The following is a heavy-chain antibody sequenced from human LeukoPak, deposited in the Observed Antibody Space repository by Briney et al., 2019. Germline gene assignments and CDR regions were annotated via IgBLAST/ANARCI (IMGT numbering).Heavy chain of an antibody. V-gene: IGHV4-61*02. CDR3: AREENGDPYYFDY. J-gene: IGHJ4*02. Sequence: SETLSLTCTVSGGSISSGSYYWSWIRQPARKGLEWIGRIYTSGSTNYNPSLKSRVTISVDTSKNQFPLKLSSVTAADTAVYYCAREENGDPYYFDYWGQGTLVTVSS. CDR1: GGSISSGSYY. CDR2: IYTSGST.